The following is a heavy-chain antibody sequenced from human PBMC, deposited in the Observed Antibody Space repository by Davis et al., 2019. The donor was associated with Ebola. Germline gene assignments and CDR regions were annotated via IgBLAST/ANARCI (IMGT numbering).Heavy chain of an antibody. V-gene: IGHV1-18*01. J-gene: IGHJ4*02. CDR1: GYTFTNYG. Sequence: AASVKVSCKASGYTFTNYGINWVRQAPGRGLEWMGWISDYNGNTNYAQKLQGRVTMTTDTSTSTAYMELSSLRADDTAVYYCATVRAVYGAGYYLHYWGQGTLVTVSS. CDR2: ISDYNGNT. D-gene: IGHD4/OR15-4a*01. CDR3: ATVRAVYGAGYYLHY.